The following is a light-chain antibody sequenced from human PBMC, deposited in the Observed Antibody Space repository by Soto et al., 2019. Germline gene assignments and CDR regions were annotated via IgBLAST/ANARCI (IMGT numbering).Light chain of an antibody. CDR3: SSYTTSSTLI. V-gene: IGLV2-14*01. J-gene: IGLJ2*01. Sequence: QSALTQPASVSGSPGQSITISCTGTSSDVGGYTYVSWYHQHPGKAPKLMIYDVNNRPSGVSNRFSGSKSGNTASLTISGLQAEDEADYYCSSYTTSSTLIFGGGTKLTVL. CDR2: DVN. CDR1: SSDVGGYTY.